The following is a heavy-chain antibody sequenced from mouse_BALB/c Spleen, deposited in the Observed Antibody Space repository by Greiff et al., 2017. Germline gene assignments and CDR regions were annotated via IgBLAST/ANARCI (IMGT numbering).Heavy chain of an antibody. D-gene: IGHD3-1*01. J-gene: IGHJ2*01. Sequence: EVQVVESGGGLVKPGGSLKLSCAASGFAFSSYDMSWVRQTPEKRLEWVAYISSGGGSTYYPDTVKGRFTISRDNAKNTLYLQMSSLKSEDTAMYYCARQRSGYYFVYWGQGTTLTVSS. V-gene: IGHV5-12-1*01. CDR1: GFAFSSYD. CDR2: ISSGGGST. CDR3: ARQRSGYYFVY.